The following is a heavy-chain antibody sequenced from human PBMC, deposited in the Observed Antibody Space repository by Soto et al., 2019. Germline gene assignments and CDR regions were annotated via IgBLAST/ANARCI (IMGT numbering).Heavy chain of an antibody. CDR1: GGTFSSYA. Sequence: ASVKVSCKASGGTFSSYAISWVRQAPGQGLEWMGGIIPIFGTANYAQKFQGRVTITADESTSTAYMELSSLRSEDTAVYYCARGQWRNRPYYGMDVWGQGTTVTVSS. J-gene: IGHJ6*02. D-gene: IGHD6-19*01. V-gene: IGHV1-69*13. CDR2: IIPIFGTA. CDR3: ARGQWRNRPYYGMDV.